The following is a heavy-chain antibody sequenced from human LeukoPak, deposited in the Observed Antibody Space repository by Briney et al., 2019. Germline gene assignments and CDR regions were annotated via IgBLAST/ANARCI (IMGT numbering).Heavy chain of an antibody. J-gene: IGHJ4*02. D-gene: IGHD3-22*01. Sequence: GRSLRLSCAASGFTFSSYGMHWVRQAPGKGLEWVAVIWYDGSNKYYADSVKGRFTISRDNSKNTLYLQMNSQRAEDTAVYYCARRNYDSSGYDYWGQGTLVTVSS. CDR2: IWYDGSNK. CDR3: ARRNYDSSGYDY. V-gene: IGHV3-33*01. CDR1: GFTFSSYG.